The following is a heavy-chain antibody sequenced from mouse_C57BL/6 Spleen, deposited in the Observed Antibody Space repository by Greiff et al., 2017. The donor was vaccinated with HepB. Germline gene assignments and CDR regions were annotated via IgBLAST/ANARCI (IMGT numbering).Heavy chain of an antibody. CDR2: IDPSDSYT. D-gene: IGHD1-1*01. J-gene: IGHJ1*03. CDR1: GYTFTSYW. CDR3: ARTVVATHWYFDV. Sequence: QVQLQQPGAELVRPGPSVKLSCKASGYTFTSYWMHWVKQRPGQGLEWIGVIDPSDSYTNYNQKFKGKATLTVDTSSSTAYMQLSSLTSEDSAVYYCARTVVATHWYFDVWGTGTTVTVSS. V-gene: IGHV1-59*01.